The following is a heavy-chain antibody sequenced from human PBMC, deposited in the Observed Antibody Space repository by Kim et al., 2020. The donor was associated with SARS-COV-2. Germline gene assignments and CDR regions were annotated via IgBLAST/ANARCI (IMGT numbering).Heavy chain of an antibody. CDR3: ARAAKIYCGGDCDWYFDL. J-gene: IGHJ2*01. Sequence: ASVKVSCKASGYTFTSYGISWVRQAPGQGLEWMGWISAYNGNTNYAQKLQGRVTMTTDTSTSTAYMELRSLGSDDTAVYYCARAAKIYCGGDCDWYFDLWGRGTLVTVSS. D-gene: IGHD2-21*02. CDR1: GYTFTSYG. CDR2: ISAYNGNT. V-gene: IGHV1-18*01.